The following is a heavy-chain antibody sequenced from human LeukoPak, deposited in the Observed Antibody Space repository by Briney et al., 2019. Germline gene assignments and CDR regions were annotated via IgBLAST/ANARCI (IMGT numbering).Heavy chain of an antibody. Sequence: GGSLRLSCAASGFTVSSNYMSWVRQAPGKGLEWVGFIKSKAYGGTTEYAASVKGRFTISRDDSKSIAYLQMNSLKTEDTAVYYCIRAKASYYEGFYFDYWGQGTLVTVSS. J-gene: IGHJ4*02. CDR2: IKSKAYGGTT. V-gene: IGHV3-49*04. CDR3: IRAKASYYEGFYFDY. CDR1: GFTVSSNY. D-gene: IGHD3-22*01.